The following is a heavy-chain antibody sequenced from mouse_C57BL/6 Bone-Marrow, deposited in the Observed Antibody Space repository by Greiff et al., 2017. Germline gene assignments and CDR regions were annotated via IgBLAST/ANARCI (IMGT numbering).Heavy chain of an antibody. V-gene: IGHV1-55*01. D-gene: IGHD4-1*01. CDR2: FYPGSGST. Sequence: QVQLQQSGAELVKPGASVKMSCKASGYTFTSYWITWVKQRPGQGLEWIGVFYPGSGSTNYNEKFKSKATLTVDTSSSTAYMQLSSLTSEYSAVYYCARTWGFDYWGQGTTLTVSS. CDR3: ARTWGFDY. CDR1: GYTFTSYW. J-gene: IGHJ2*01.